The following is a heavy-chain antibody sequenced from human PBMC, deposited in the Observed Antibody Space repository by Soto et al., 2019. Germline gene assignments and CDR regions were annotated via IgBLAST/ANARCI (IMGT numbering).Heavy chain of an antibody. D-gene: IGHD5-18*01. CDR1: GGTFSIYA. J-gene: IGHJ4*02. CDR2: IIPIFGTA. CDR3: ARTPGGRGYSLMVDY. V-gene: IGHV1-69*13. Sequence: SVKVSCKASGGTFSIYAISCVLQSPGQGLEWMGGIIPIFGTANYAQKFQGRVTITADESTSTAYMEPSSLRSEDTAVYYCARTPGGRGYSLMVDYWGQGTLVTV.